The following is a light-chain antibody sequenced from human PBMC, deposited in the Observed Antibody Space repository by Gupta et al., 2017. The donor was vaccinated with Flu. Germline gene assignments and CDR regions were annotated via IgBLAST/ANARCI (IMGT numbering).Light chain of an antibody. J-gene: IGLJ2*01. CDR2: AVS. CDR1: SSTVGGYNY. CDR3: SSYTSSSTVV. V-gene: IGLV2-14*01. Sequence: QSALTQPASVSGSPGQSIPISCTGTSSTVGGYNYVSWYQQHPGKAPKLMIYAVSNRPSGVSNRFSGSKSGNTASLTISGLQAEDEADYYCSSYTSSSTVVFGGGTKLTVL.